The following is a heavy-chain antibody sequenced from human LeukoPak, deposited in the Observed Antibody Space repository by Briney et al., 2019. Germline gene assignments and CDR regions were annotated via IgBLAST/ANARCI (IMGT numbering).Heavy chain of an antibody. D-gene: IGHD3-9*01. Sequence: GGSLRLSCAASGFTFSSYGMHWVRQAPGKGLEWVAFIRYDGSNKYYADSVKGRFTISRDNAKNSLYLQMNSLRAEDTALYYCARAFYDILTGYYPTGYMDVWGKGTTVTVSS. CDR2: IRYDGSNK. V-gene: IGHV3-30*02. CDR1: GFTFSSYG. CDR3: ARAFYDILTGYYPTGYMDV. J-gene: IGHJ6*03.